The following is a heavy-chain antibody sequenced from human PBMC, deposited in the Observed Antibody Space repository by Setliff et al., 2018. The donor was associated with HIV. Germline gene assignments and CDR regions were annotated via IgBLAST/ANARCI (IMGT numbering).Heavy chain of an antibody. J-gene: IGHJ5*02. CDR3: ARLLNYYGNWFDP. D-gene: IGHD3-10*01. CDR2: FYETGYT. CDR1: GDFFSSDYY. V-gene: IGHV4-38-2*02. Sequence: TLSLTCTVSGDFFSSDYYWGWIRQPPGKGLEWIGSFYETGYTYYNPSLKSRAIISVDTSKNQFSLKLSSVTAADTAVYYCARLLNYYGNWFDPWGQGTLVTVSS.